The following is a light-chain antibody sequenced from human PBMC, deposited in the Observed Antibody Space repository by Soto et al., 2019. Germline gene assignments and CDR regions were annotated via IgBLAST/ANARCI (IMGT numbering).Light chain of an antibody. CDR1: QSVSSK. V-gene: IGKV3-15*01. Sequence: EIVMTQSPASLSVSPGEGATLSCRASQSVSSKLAWYQQKPGQAPRLFIYGASTRATGIPARFSGSGSGTEFTLIISSLQSEDSAVYYCQQYNSWLWTFGQGTKVDNK. J-gene: IGKJ1*01. CDR2: GAS. CDR3: QQYNSWLWT.